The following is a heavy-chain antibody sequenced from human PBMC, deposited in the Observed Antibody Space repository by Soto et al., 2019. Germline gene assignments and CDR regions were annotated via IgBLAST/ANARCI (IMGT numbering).Heavy chain of an antibody. Sequence: PGGSLRLSCASSGFTFISYAMSWVRQAPGKGLEWVSAISGSGGSTYYADSVKGRFTISRDNSKNTLYLQMNSLRAEDTAVYYCAKARAIAVAGTTVDYWGQGTLVTVSS. CDR2: ISGSGGST. D-gene: IGHD6-19*01. CDR3: AKARAIAVAGTTVDY. V-gene: IGHV3-23*01. CDR1: GFTFISYA. J-gene: IGHJ4*02.